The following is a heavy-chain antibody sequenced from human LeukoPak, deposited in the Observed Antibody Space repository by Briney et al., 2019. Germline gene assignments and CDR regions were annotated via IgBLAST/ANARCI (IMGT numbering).Heavy chain of an antibody. CDR1: GYTFTSYG. J-gene: IGHJ4*02. CDR2: ISAYNGNT. Sequence: ASVKVSCKASGYTFTSYGISWVRQAPGQGLEWMGWISAYNGNTNYAQKLQGRVTMTTDTSTSTAYMELRSLRSDDTAVYYCARNGGYDILTGYDFVYWGQGPLVTVSS. V-gene: IGHV1-18*04. CDR3: ARNGGYDILTGYDFVY. D-gene: IGHD3-9*01.